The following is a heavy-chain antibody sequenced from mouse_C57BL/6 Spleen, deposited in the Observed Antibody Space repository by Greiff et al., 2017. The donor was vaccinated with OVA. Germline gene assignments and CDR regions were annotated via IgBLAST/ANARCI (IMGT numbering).Heavy chain of an antibody. D-gene: IGHD4-1*01. V-gene: IGHV1-19*01. Sequence: EVQLQQSGPVLVKPGASVKMSCKASGYTFTDYYMNWVKQSHGKSLEWIGVINPYNGGTSYNQKFKGKATLTVDKSSSTAYMELNSLTSEDSAVYYCARRGLGRAFDDWGQGTTLTVSS. CDR1: GYTFTDYY. CDR3: ARRGLGRAFDD. J-gene: IGHJ2*01. CDR2: INPYNGGT.